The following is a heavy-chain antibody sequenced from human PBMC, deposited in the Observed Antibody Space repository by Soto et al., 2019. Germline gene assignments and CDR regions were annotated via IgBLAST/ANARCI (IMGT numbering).Heavy chain of an antibody. J-gene: IGHJ4*02. CDR1: GFTFSAYW. Sequence: EVQLVESGGGLVQPGGSLRLSCAASGFTFSAYWIHWFRQAPEKGLEWVSRIKTDGSSTDYADSVKGRFTISRDNAKNILYLQMDSLRVEDTAVYYCAKREGNTFGLFHWGQGTLVTVSS. CDR2: IKTDGSST. V-gene: IGHV3-74*01. CDR3: AKREGNTFGLFH. D-gene: IGHD5-18*01.